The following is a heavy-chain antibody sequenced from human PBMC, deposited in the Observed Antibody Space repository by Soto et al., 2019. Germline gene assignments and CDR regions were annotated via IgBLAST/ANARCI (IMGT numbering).Heavy chain of an antibody. CDR2: VYWNDDA. J-gene: IGHJ3*02. Sequence: QITLKGSGPTLVKPTQTLTLTCTLSGISLSTSGVGLGWIRQTPGKALEWLALVYWNDDAHYSPSLRSRLTIAKDTSKNQAVLTMTNMDPVGTATYYCARGLASLPVFAFDIWGQGTVVTVSS. V-gene: IGHV2-5*01. CDR1: GISLSTSGVG. CDR3: ARGLASLPVFAFDI.